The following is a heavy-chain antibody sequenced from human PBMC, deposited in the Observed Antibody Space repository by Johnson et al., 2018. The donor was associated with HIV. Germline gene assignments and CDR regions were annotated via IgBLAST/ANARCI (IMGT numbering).Heavy chain of an antibody. CDR3: ESVLAAAAMGAFDI. Sequence: VQLVESGGGLIQPGGSLRLSCAASGFTVSSNYMNWVRQAPGKGLEWVSVIYSGGSTYHADSVTGRFTISSDNSKNTLYMQMNSLRAEDTAVYYCESVLAAAAMGAFDIWPRDNGHRLF. D-gene: IGHD6-13*01. V-gene: IGHV3-66*03. J-gene: IGHJ3*02. CDR2: IYSGGST. CDR1: GFTVSSNY.